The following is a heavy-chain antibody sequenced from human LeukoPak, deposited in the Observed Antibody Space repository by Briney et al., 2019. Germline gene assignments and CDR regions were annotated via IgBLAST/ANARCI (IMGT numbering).Heavy chain of an antibody. CDR2: IKSKSDGGTT. CDR1: GYTLCNAW. CDR3: TTDWREMAHDY. J-gene: IGHJ4*02. D-gene: IGHD5-24*01. V-gene: IGHV3-15*01. Sequence: PGGSLRLSCAPPGYTLCNAWMNWVRDAPGEGVEWVGRIKSKSDGGTTDYAAPVKGRFTISRDDSKNTLYLQMNSLKTEDTAVYYCTTDWREMAHDYWGQGTLVTVSS.